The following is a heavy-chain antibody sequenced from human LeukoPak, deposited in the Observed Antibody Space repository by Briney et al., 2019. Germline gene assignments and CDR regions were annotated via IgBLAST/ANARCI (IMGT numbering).Heavy chain of an antibody. CDR2: ISAYNGNT. CDR1: GYTFTSYG. Sequence: ASVKVSCKASGYTFTSYGISWVRQAPGQGLEWMGWISAYNGNTNYAQKLQGRVTMTTDTSTSTAYMELRSLRSDDTAMYYCARQSSTAYYDSSGLPYDAFDIWGQGTMVTVSS. V-gene: IGHV1-18*01. CDR3: ARQSSTAYYDSSGLPYDAFDI. D-gene: IGHD3-22*01. J-gene: IGHJ3*02.